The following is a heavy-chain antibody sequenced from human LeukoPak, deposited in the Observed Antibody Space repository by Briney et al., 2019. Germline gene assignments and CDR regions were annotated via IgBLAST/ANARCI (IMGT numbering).Heavy chain of an antibody. V-gene: IGHV3-30*03. CDR3: ARDSIGYYDFWSGYYKNGEDWYFDL. CDR1: GFTFSSYG. D-gene: IGHD3-3*01. CDR2: ISYDGSNK. Sequence: QSGGSLRLSCAASGFTFSSYGMHWVRQAPGKGLEWVAVISYDGSNKYYADSVKGRFTISRDNSKNTLYLQMNSLRAEDTAVYYCARDSIGYYDFWSGYYKNGEDWYFDLWGRGTLVTVSS. J-gene: IGHJ2*01.